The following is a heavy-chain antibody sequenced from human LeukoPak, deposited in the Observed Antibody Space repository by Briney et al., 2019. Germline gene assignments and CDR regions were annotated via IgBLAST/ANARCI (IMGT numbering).Heavy chain of an antibody. CDR3: ARGLVVVVAEGSYYYYMDV. CDR1: GGSFSGYY. V-gene: IGHV4-34*01. J-gene: IGHJ6*03. Sequence: SETLSLTCAVYGGSFSGYYWSWIRQPPGKGLAWIGEINHSGSTNYNPSLKSRVTISVDTSKNQFSLKLSSVTAADTAVYYCARGLVVVVAEGSYYYYMDVWGKGTTVTVSS. D-gene: IGHD2-15*01. CDR2: INHSGST.